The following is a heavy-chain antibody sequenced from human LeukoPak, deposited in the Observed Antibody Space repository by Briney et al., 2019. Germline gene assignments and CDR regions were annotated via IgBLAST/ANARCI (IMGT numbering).Heavy chain of an antibody. CDR1: GGTFSSYA. CDR2: IIPIFGTA. Sequence: SVKVSCKASGGTFSSYAISWVRQAPGQGLEWMGGIIPIFGTANYAQKFQGRVTITADKSTSTAYMELSSLRSEDTAVYYCARDYRSYDILTGYYPSGMDVWGKGTTVPVSS. V-gene: IGHV1-69*06. CDR3: ARDYRSYDILTGYYPSGMDV. J-gene: IGHJ6*04. D-gene: IGHD3-9*01.